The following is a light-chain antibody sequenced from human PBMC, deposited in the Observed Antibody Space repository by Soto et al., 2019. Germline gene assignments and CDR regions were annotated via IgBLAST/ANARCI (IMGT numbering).Light chain of an antibody. Sequence: QSALTQPRSVSGSPGQSVTISCTGTSSDVGNYNYVSWYQQHPGKAPKLMIYDVTERPSGVPDRFSGSKSGNTASLTISGLQAEDEADYWCCSYAGSYTVLFGGGTKLTVL. CDR2: DVT. J-gene: IGLJ2*01. V-gene: IGLV2-11*01. CDR3: CSYAGSYTVL. CDR1: SSDVGNYNY.